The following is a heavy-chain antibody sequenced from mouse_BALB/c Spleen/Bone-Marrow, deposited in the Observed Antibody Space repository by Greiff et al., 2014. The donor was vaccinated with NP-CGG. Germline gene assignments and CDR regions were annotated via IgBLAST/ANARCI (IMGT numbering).Heavy chain of an antibody. J-gene: IGHJ3*01. CDR3: ARADGYYAWFAY. V-gene: IGHV14-3*02. Sequence: VQLQQSGAEFVKPGASVRLSCTASGFNIEDTYMHWVKRRPEQGLEWIGRIDPANDNTKYDPKFQGKATITADTSSNTAYLQLSSLTSEDTAVYYCARADGYYAWFAYWGQGTLVTVSA. D-gene: IGHD2-3*01. CDR2: IDPANDNT. CDR1: GFNIEDTY.